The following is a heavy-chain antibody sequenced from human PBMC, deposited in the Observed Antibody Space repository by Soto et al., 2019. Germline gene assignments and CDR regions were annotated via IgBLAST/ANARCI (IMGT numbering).Heavy chain of an antibody. J-gene: IGHJ4*02. D-gene: IGHD6-19*01. CDR1: GFTFSNYV. Sequence: XGSLRLSCVAPGFTFSNYVMSWVRQAPGKGLECVAAIAGNGGILNYTDSVKGRFSISRDNSKNTLHLQMNSLRAEDTAVYYCARRQFFSFDSWGQGILVTVSS. CDR3: ARRQFFSFDS. V-gene: IGHV3-23*01. CDR2: IAGNGGIL.